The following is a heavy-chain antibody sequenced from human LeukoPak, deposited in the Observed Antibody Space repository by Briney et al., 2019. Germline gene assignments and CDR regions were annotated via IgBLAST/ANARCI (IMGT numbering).Heavy chain of an antibody. CDR2: IIPIFGTA. CDR1: GGTFSSYA. D-gene: IGHD3-10*01. Sequence: SVKVSCKASGGTFSSYAISWVRQAPRQGLEWMGRIIPIFGTANYAQKFQGGVTITTDESTSTAYMELSSLRSEDTAVYYCARVLDYYHVSGQDWFDPSGQGTLVTVSS. V-gene: IGHV1-69*05. CDR3: ARVLDYYHVSGQDWFDP. J-gene: IGHJ5*02.